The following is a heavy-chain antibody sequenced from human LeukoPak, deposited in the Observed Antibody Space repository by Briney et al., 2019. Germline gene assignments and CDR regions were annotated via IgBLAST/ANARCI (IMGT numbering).Heavy chain of an antibody. Sequence: WGSLRLSCAASGFTFSSYAMSWVRQAPGKGLEWVSAISGSGGSTYYADSVKGRFTVSRDNSKNTLYLQMNSLRAEDTAVYYCAKERRVYDSSGYYDYWGQGTLVTVSS. CDR1: GFTFSSYA. V-gene: IGHV3-23*01. CDR2: ISGSGGST. J-gene: IGHJ4*02. CDR3: AKERRVYDSSGYYDY. D-gene: IGHD3-22*01.